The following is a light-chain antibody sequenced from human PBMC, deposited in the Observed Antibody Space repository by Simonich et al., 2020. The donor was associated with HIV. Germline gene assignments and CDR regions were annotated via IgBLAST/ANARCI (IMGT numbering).Light chain of an antibody. CDR3: QQSYSTPRT. CDR1: QSISIY. V-gene: IGKV1-39*01. J-gene: IGKJ2*01. Sequence: DIQMTQSPSSLSASVGERVTITCRASQSISIYLNWYQQKPGKAPKLLSYAASSLQSGVPSRFSGSGSGTDFTLTISSLQPEDFATYYCQQSYSTPRTFGQGTKLEIK. CDR2: AAS.